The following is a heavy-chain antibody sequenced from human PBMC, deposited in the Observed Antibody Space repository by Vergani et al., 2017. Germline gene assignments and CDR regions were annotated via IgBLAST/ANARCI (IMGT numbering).Heavy chain of an antibody. CDR3: AREGKSIMLVVPSTQL. J-gene: IGHJ4*01. CDR2: ISYDGTEK. V-gene: IGHV3-30-3*01. Sequence: QVKLEESGGGVVQPGRSLRLSCAASGFSFGNYAMHWVRQAPGKGLEWVGVISYDGTEKKYADSVNGRFTISRDNSKKMMSLQMNSLRVEDTAVYYCAREGKSIMLVVPSTQLWGQGNQGSVS. CDR1: GFSFGNYA. D-gene: IGHD2-15*01.